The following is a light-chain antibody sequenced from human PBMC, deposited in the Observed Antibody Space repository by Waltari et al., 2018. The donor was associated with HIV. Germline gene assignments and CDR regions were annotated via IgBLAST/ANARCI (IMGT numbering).Light chain of an antibody. CDR1: SGDIGGYDY. J-gene: IGLJ1*01. V-gene: IGLV2-14*01. CDR2: QVI. Sequence: QSALTQPASVSGSPGQAITISCTGTSGDIGGYDYVSWYQQFPGKAPKLMIYQVINRPSGVSDRVSASKVGNTASLTISGLQTDDEAYYYCFSYTNNNSYVFGTGTKVTVL. CDR3: FSYTNNNSYV.